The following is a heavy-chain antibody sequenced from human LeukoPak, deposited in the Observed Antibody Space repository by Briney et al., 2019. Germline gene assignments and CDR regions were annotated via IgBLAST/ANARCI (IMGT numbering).Heavy chain of an antibody. D-gene: IGHD1-26*01. CDR1: GYTFTNYG. J-gene: IGHJ6*02. CDR2: ISGYNGNR. Sequence: ASVKVSCKASGYTFTNYGISWVRQAPGPGLEWMGWISGYNGNRKYAQKFQSRVTMTTDTSTNTVNMELRSLRSDDTAVFYCARSGSHNYYSYGMDVWGQGTTVIVSS. CDR3: ARSGSHNYYSYGMDV. V-gene: IGHV1-18*01.